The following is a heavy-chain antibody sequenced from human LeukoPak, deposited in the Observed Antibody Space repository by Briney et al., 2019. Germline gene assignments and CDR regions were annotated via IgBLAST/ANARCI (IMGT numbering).Heavy chain of an antibody. Sequence: GRSLRLSCAASGCTFSSYWFRWVHQAPGKGLEWVANIKHDGSDKYYVDSVKGRFTISRDDAKSSLYLQMNILRAEDTAVYYCARGHTTVSGVYWGQGTLVTVSS. CDR2: IKHDGSDK. D-gene: IGHD1-1*01. CDR1: GCTFSSYW. V-gene: IGHV3-7*01. J-gene: IGHJ4*02. CDR3: ARGHTTVSGVY.